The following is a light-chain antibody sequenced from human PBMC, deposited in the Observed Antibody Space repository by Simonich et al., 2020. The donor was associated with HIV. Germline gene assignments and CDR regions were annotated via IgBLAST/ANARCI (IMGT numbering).Light chain of an antibody. V-gene: IGKV4-1*01. J-gene: IGKJ2*01. Sequence: EIVMTQSPDSLAVSLGERATVNCRSSRSVLYSSNNKNYLAWYQQKPGQPPKLLIYWASTRESGVPDRFSASGSGTDFTLTISRLQAEDVAIYYCQQYYSVPYTFGQGTKLEIK. CDR3: QQYYSVPYT. CDR2: WAS. CDR1: RSVLYSSNNKNY.